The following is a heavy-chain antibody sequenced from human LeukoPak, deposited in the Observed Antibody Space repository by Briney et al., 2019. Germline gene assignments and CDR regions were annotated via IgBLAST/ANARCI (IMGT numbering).Heavy chain of an antibody. CDR2: ISSSGSYI. CDR1: RFTFSSYS. Sequence: SGGSLRLSCAASRFTFSSYSMNWVRQAPGKGLEWVSSISSSGSYIYYADSVKGRFTISRDNAKNSLYLQMNSLRAEDTAVYYCAREVPLRGYYDSSGYYYTTHDAFDIWGQGTMVTVSS. J-gene: IGHJ3*02. D-gene: IGHD3-22*01. CDR3: AREVPLRGYYDSSGYYYTTHDAFDI. V-gene: IGHV3-21*01.